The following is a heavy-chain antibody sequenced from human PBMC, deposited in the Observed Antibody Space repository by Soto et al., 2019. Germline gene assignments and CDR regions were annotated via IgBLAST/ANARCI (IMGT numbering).Heavy chain of an antibody. Sequence: TLSLTCAVSGGSISSGGYSWSWIRQPPGKGLEWIGYIYHSGSTYYNPSLKSRVTISVDRSKNQFSLKLSSVTAADTAVYYCARGREKWSPFDYWGQGTLVTVSS. CDR2: IYHSGST. CDR1: GGSISSGGYS. CDR3: ARGREKWSPFDY. D-gene: IGHD1-26*01. J-gene: IGHJ4*02. V-gene: IGHV4-30-2*01.